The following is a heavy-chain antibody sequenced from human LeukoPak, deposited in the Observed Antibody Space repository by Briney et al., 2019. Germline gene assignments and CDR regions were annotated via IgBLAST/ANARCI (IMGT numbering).Heavy chain of an antibody. CDR2: INPNSGDT. CDR3: ARDRTRYYYYSYMDV. J-gene: IGHJ6*03. Sequence: ASVKVSCKTSEYTFTGYYMHWVRQAPGQGLEWMGWINPNSGDTNYAQKFRGRVTMTRDTSISTAYMELSRLRSDDTAVYYCARDRTRYYYYSYMDVWGKGTAVTISS. CDR1: EYTFTGYY. V-gene: IGHV1-2*02. D-gene: IGHD1-14*01.